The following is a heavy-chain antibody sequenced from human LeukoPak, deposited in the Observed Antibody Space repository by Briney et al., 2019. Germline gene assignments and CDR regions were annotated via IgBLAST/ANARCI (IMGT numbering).Heavy chain of an antibody. CDR1: GFTLSSYW. CDR3: ANQLGYCSSTSCYKVY. CDR2: SNSDGSIM. Sequence: GGSLRLSCAASGFTLSSYWIHWVRQAPGKGLVWVSRSNSDGSIMQYADSVKGRFTISRDNAKNSLYLQMNSLRAEDTAVYYCANQLGYCSSTSCYKVYWGQGTLVTVSS. V-gene: IGHV3-74*03. J-gene: IGHJ4*02. D-gene: IGHD2-2*02.